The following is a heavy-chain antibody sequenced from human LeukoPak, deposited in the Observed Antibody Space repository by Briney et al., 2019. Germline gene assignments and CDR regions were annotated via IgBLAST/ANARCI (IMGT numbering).Heavy chain of an antibody. J-gene: IGHJ5*02. Sequence: SETLSLTCAVYGGSFSGYYWSWIRQPPGKGLEWIGEINHSGSTNYNPSLKSRVTISVDTSKNQFSLKLSSVTAADTAVYYCARLYWDNWFDPWGQGTLVTVSS. CDR1: GGSFSGYY. V-gene: IGHV4-34*01. CDR3: ARLYWDNWFDP. CDR2: INHSGST. D-gene: IGHD2-8*02.